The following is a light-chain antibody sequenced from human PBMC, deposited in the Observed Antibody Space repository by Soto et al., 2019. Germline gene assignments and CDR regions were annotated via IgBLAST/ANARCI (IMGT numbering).Light chain of an antibody. CDR1: RSVSSK. V-gene: IGKV3-15*01. CDR2: GAS. J-gene: IGKJ4*01. Sequence: EIVMTQSPATLSVSAGERATLSCRASRSVSSKLAGYQQKPGQAPSLLIYGASTRATGIPDRFSGSGSGTAFTHTNSRLQCEDFVGYCGQQYNYWPSLTVGGGTKVDIK. CDR3: QQYNYWPSLT.